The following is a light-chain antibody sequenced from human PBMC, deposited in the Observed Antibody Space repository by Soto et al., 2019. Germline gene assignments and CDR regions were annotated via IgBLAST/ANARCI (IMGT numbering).Light chain of an antibody. Sequence: EIVLTQSPATLSLSPGERATLSCRASQSVSSSFLAWYQQKAGQAPRLLIYGASRRATGIPDRFSGSGSGTDFTLTISRLEPEDFAVYYCQQYVSSPWAFGQGTKVEI. J-gene: IGKJ1*01. CDR3: QQYVSSPWA. CDR2: GAS. V-gene: IGKV3-20*01. CDR1: QSVSSSF.